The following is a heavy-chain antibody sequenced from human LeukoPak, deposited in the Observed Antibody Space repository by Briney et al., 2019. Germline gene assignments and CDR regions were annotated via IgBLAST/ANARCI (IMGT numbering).Heavy chain of an antibody. CDR2: IYYSGST. CDR3: ARTRYYYGSRSYGAPYYFDY. J-gene: IGHJ4*02. CDR1: GGSISSYY. D-gene: IGHD3-10*01. Sequence: SETLSLTCTVSGGSISSYYWSWIRQPPGKGLEWIGDIYYSGSTNYNPSLKSRVTISVDTSKKQFYLKLSSVTAADTAVYYCARTRYYYGSRSYGAPYYFDYWGQGTLVTVSS. V-gene: IGHV4-59*08.